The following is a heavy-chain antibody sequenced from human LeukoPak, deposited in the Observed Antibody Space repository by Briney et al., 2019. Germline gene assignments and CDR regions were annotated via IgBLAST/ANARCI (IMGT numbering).Heavy chain of an antibody. D-gene: IGHD2-2*01. CDR1: GFTVSSNY. Sequence: QPGGSLRLSCAASGFTVSSNYMSWVRQAPGKGLELVSAISGSGGSTYYADSVKGRFTISRDNSKNTLYLQMNSLRAEDTAVYYCAKGVSISCYVHLDYWGQRILVTVSS. V-gene: IGHV3-23*01. CDR2: ISGSGGST. CDR3: AKGVSISCYVHLDY. J-gene: IGHJ4*02.